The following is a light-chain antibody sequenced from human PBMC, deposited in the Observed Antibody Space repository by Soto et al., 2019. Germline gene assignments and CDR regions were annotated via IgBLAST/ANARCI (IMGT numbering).Light chain of an antibody. CDR1: SSNIGRNT. J-gene: IGLJ2*01. CDR2: SDN. Sequence: QSVLTQPPSASGTPGQKVTISCSGSSSNIGRNTVNWYQQVPGTAPKLLMYSDNQRPSGVPDRFSGSRSCTSVALAISGLQSDDEADYYCGSWDDSLNGVLFGGGTKLTVL. V-gene: IGLV1-44*01. CDR3: GSWDDSLNGVL.